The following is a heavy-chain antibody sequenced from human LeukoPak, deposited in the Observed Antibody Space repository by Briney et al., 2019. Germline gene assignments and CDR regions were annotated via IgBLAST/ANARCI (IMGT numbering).Heavy chain of an antibody. CDR1: GGSISSSSYY. D-gene: IGHD6-6*01. CDR2: INHSGST. J-gene: IGHJ6*03. V-gene: IGHV4-39*07. Sequence: SETLSLTCTVSGGSISSSSYYWSWIRQPPGKGLEWIGEINHSGSTNYNPSLKSRVTISVDTSKNQFSLKLSSVTAADTAVYYCARGSSLAYYYYYYYMDVWGKGTTVTVSS. CDR3: ARGSSLAYYYYYYYMDV.